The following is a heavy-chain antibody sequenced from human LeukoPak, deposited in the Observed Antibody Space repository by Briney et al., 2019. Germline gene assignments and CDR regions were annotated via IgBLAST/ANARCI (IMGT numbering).Heavy chain of an antibody. J-gene: IGHJ4*02. V-gene: IGHV4-59*01. CDR1: GGSISSYY. CDR3: ARGDIAARHIDY. D-gene: IGHD6-6*01. Sequence: SETLSLTCTVSGGSISSYYWNWIRQPPGKGLEWIGYIYYSGSTNYNPSLKSRVTISVDTSKNQFSLKLSSVTAADTAVYYCARGDIAARHIDYWGQGTLVTVSS. CDR2: IYYSGST.